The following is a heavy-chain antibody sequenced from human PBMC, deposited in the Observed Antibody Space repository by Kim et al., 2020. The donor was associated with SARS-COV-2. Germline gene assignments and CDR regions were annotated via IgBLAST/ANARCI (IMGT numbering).Heavy chain of an antibody. CDR2: INPKSGDT. Sequence: ASVKVSCKTSGYTFTGYSMHWVRQALGQGLEWMGRINPKSGDTNYAQKFQGRITMTRDASINTAYMELNRLQSDDTAVYYCARDRGSDPVDVWGQGTTVTVSS. D-gene: IGHD3-10*01. CDR1: GYTFTGYS. V-gene: IGHV1-2*06. J-gene: IGHJ6*02. CDR3: ARDRGSDPVDV.